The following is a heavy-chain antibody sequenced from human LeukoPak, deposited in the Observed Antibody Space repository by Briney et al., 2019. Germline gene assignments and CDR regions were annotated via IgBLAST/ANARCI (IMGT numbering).Heavy chain of an antibody. CDR1: GFTFSSYS. CDR3: ARGNLWFGELSPYYFDY. V-gene: IGHV3-48*01. D-gene: IGHD3-10*01. CDR2: ISSSSSTI. Sequence: PGGSLRLSCAASGFTFSSYSMNWVRQAPGKGLEWVSYISSSSSTIYYTDSVKGRFTISRDNAKNSLYLQMNSLRAEDTAVYYCARGNLWFGELSPYYFDYWGQGTLVTVSS. J-gene: IGHJ4*02.